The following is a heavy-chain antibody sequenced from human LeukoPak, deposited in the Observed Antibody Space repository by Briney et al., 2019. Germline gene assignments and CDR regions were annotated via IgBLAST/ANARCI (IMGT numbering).Heavy chain of an antibody. V-gene: IGHV3-23*01. CDR1: GFTFSNYA. CDR2: ISESGDAT. J-gene: IGHJ4*02. Sequence: GSLRLSCEASGFTFSNYAVSWVRQAPGTGLEWVSTISESGDATCHIDSVKGRFTISRDNSKNTLHLRMNSLRTEDTAVYYCAKDQQYSPCFDHWGQGTLVTVSS. CDR3: AKDQQYSPCFDH. D-gene: IGHD2/OR15-2a*01.